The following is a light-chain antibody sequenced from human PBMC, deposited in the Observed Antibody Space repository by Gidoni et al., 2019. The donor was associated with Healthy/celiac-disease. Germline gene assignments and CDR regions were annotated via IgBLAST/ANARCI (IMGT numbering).Light chain of an antibody. V-gene: IGKV1-5*03. CDR1: KSISSW. J-gene: IGKJ1*01. CDR3: QQGT. Sequence: DLQMTQSPSTLSASVGDRVTITCRASKSISSWLAWYQQKPGKAPKLLIYKASSLESGVPSRFSGSGSGTEFTLTISSLQPDDFATYYCQQGTFXXXTKVEIK. CDR2: KAS.